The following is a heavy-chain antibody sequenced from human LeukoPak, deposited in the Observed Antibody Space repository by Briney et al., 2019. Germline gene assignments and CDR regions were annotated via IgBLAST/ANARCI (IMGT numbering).Heavy chain of an antibody. D-gene: IGHD7-27*01. CDR1: GFTFSSYG. Sequence: GRSLRLSCAASGFTFSSYGMHWVRQAPGKGLEWVAVISYDGSNKYYADSVKGRFTISRDNSKNTLYLQMNSLRAEDTAVYYCAKGTGYDYWGQGTLSPSPQ. J-gene: IGHJ4*02. CDR3: AKGTGYDY. CDR2: ISYDGSNK. V-gene: IGHV3-30*18.